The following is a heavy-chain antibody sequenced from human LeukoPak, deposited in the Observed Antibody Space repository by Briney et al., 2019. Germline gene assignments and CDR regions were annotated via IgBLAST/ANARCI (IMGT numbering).Heavy chain of an antibody. J-gene: IGHJ4*02. Sequence: SETLSLTCTVSADSLSGLYWSWIRQPPGKGLEWIGYIYYSGSTNYNPSLQSRVTISVDTSKNQFSLKLRSVTAADTAVYYCATNAGLTWGIFDYSGQGTLVTVSS. CDR2: IYYSGST. CDR1: ADSLSGLY. D-gene: IGHD3-16*01. V-gene: IGHV4-59*01. CDR3: ATNAGLTWGIFDY.